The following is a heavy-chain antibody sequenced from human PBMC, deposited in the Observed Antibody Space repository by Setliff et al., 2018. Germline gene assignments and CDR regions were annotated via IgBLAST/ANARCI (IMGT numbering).Heavy chain of an antibody. Sequence: SVKVSCKASGGTFSSYAISWVRQAPGQGLEWMGGIIPIFGTANYAQKFQGRVTITRDTFAETAYMELRSLTSDDMAVYYCARGYCDGIGCPAPLYYFDSWGQGTLVTVSS. V-gene: IGHV1-69*05. CDR3: ARGYCDGIGCPAPLYYFDS. CDR2: IIPIFGTA. J-gene: IGHJ4*02. D-gene: IGHD2-21*01. CDR1: GGTFSSYA.